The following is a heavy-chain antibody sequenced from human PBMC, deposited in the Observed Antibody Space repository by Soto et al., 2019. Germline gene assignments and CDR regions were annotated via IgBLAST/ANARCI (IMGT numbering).Heavy chain of an antibody. CDR2: INPKSGGT. CDR3: ARGDSTDCSNGVCSFFYNHDMDV. J-gene: IGHJ6*02. CDR1: GYSFTDYH. V-gene: IGHV1-2*04. Sequence: ASVKVSCKASGYSFTDYHIHWVRQAPGQGLEWLGRINPKSGGTSTAQKFQGWVTMTTNTSISTASMELTRLTSDDTAIYYCARGDSTDCSNGVCSFFYNHDMDVWGQGTTVTVSS. D-gene: IGHD2-8*01.